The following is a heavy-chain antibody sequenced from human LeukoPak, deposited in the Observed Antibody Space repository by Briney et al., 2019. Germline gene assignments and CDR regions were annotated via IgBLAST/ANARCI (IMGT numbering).Heavy chain of an antibody. J-gene: IGHJ4*02. D-gene: IGHD3-16*01. CDR1: GGSLSSSRYY. CDR3: ARHFGGSDY. CDR2: IYYSGST. Sequence: SETLALTCTVSGGSLSSSRYYWGWIRQPPGKGLEWIGSIYYSGSTYYNPSLKSRVTISVDTSKNQFSLKLSSVTAADTAVYYCARHFGGSDYWGQGTLVTVSS. V-gene: IGHV4-39*01.